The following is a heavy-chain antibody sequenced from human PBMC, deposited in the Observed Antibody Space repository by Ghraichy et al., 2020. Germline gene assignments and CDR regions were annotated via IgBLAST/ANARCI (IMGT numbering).Heavy chain of an antibody. V-gene: IGHV1-69*13. D-gene: IGHD3-22*01. J-gene: IGHJ4*02. CDR3: ARQFGYDSSAYYYPY. CDR2: IIPIFGAA. CDR1: GGTFSSYA. Sequence: SVKVSCKASGGTFSSYAISWVRQAPGQGLEWMGGIIPIFGAANYEQKFQGRVTITADESTSTAYMELSSLRSEDTAVYYCARQFGYDSSAYYYPYWGQGTLVTVSS.